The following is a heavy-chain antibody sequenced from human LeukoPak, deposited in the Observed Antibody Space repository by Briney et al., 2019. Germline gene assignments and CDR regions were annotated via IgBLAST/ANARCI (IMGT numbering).Heavy chain of an antibody. J-gene: IGHJ4*02. V-gene: IGHV4-30-4*01. Sequence: PSETLSLTCTVSGGSISSGDYYWSWIRQPPGKGLEWIGYIYYSGSTYYNPSLKSRVTISVDTSKDQFSLKLSSVTAADTAVYYCARRGIYYDNRPRPDMYFDYWGQGTLVTVSS. CDR1: GGSISSGDYY. D-gene: IGHD3-22*01. CDR2: IYYSGST. CDR3: ARRGIYYDNRPRPDMYFDY.